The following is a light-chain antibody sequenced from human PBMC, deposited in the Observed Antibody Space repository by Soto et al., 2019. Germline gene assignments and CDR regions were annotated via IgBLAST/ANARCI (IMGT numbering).Light chain of an antibody. CDR1: QSISSW. Sequence: DIQMTQSPSTLSASVGDRVTITCRASQSISSWLGWYQQKPGKTPRFLIYDASNLESGVPSRFGGSGSGTEFTLTIFRLQPDDFAAYYCQQYNSYPYTFGQGTKLEIK. CDR3: QQYNSYPYT. J-gene: IGKJ2*01. V-gene: IGKV1-5*01. CDR2: DAS.